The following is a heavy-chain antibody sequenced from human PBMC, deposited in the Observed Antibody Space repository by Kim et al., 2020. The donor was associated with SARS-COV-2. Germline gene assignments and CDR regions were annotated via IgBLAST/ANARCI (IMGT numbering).Heavy chain of an antibody. Sequence: GESLKISCKGSGYSFGYTFTSYWIGWVRQVPGKGLEWIGLINARDSHTIYSPSFQGQVTISVDKSINTAYVQWGSLTASDTAMYYCTRARAGTFYFDYWGQGTLVTVSS. CDR1: GYSFGYTFTSYW. V-gene: IGHV5-51*01. J-gene: IGHJ4*02. CDR2: INARDSHT. CDR3: TRARAGTFYFDY.